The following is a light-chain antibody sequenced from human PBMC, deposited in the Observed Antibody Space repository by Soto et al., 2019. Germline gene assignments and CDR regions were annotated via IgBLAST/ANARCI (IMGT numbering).Light chain of an antibody. CDR3: GSYAGSSTPSV. V-gene: IGLV2-8*01. J-gene: IGLJ1*01. CDR1: SSDIGVYDY. CDR2: DVT. Sequence: QSVLTQPPSASGSPGQSVTISCTGTSSDIGVYDYVSWYQRHPGKAPKLVIYDVTKRPSGVPDRFSGSKSGNTASLTVSGLQAEDEADYFCGSYAGSSTPSVFGTGTKLTVL.